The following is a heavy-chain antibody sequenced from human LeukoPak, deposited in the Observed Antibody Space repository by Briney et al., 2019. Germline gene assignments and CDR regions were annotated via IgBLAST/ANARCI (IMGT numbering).Heavy chain of an antibody. V-gene: IGHV1-2*02. CDR2: ISPNSGGT. CDR1: GYTFTGYY. J-gene: IGHJ4*02. Sequence: ASVKVSCKASGYTFTGYYMHWVRQAPGQGLEWMGWISPNSGGTNYAQKFQGRVTMTRDTSISTAYMELSGLRSDDTAVYYCARDRVMYYYDSSGCSDYWGQGTLVTVS. D-gene: IGHD3-22*01. CDR3: ARDRVMYYYDSSGCSDY.